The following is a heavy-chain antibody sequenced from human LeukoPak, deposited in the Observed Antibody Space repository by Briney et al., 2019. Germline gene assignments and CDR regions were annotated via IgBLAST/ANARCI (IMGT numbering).Heavy chain of an antibody. D-gene: IGHD6-19*01. V-gene: IGHV4-34*01. CDR1: GGSFSGYY. CDR2: INHSGST. J-gene: IGHJ4*02. Sequence: SETLSLTCAVYGGSFSGYYWSWIRQPPGKGLEWIGEINHSGSTNYNPSLKSRVTISVDTSKNQFSLKLSSVTAADTAVYYCAREVAGTDYWGQGTLVTVSS. CDR3: AREVAGTDY.